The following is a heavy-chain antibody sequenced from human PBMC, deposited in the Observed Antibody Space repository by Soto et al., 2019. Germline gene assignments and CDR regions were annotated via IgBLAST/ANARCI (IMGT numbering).Heavy chain of an antibody. Sequence: QVQLQESGPGLVKPSETLSLTCTVSGGSISSYYWSWIRQPPGKGLEWIGYIYYSGSTNYNPSLRRRVTISVDTSKNQFSLKLSSVTAADTAVYYCARRSGGSLNWFDPWGQGTLVTVSS. J-gene: IGHJ5*02. CDR3: ARRSGGSLNWFDP. V-gene: IGHV4-59*08. CDR2: IYYSGST. D-gene: IGHD2-15*01. CDR1: GGSISSYY.